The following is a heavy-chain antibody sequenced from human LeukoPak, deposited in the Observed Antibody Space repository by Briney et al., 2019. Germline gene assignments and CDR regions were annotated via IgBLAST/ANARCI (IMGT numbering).Heavy chain of an antibody. V-gene: IGHV3-72*01. Sequence: GGSLRLSCAASGFIFSDHYMDWVRQAPGKGLEWVGRARDKANSHTTEYAASVKGRFTISRDDSKNSLYLQMNSLKTEDTAVYYCTRAPSGSREDYWGQGTLVTVSS. CDR2: ARDKANSHTT. CDR1: GFIFSDHY. D-gene: IGHD1-26*01. J-gene: IGHJ4*02. CDR3: TRAPSGSREDY.